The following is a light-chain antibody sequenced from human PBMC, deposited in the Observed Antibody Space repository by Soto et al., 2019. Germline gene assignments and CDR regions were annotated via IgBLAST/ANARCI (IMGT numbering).Light chain of an antibody. V-gene: IGKV3D-20*02. CDR2: GAS. J-gene: IGKJ5*01. CDR1: QTVTTRY. Sequence: EIVFTQSPGTLSLSPGEEATLSCRASQTVTTRYLAWYQQRPGQSPRLLIYGASNRATGIPDRFSGSGSGTDFTLTISSLEPEDFSVYYCQQRYNWPITFAQGTRLAIK. CDR3: QQRYNWPIT.